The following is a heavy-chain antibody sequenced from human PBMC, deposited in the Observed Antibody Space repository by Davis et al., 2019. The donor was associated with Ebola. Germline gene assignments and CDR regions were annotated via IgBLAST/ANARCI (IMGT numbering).Heavy chain of an antibody. Sequence: GESLKISCAASGFIFTSHGMHWVRQAPGKGLEWVAVISHDGNEKHYADSVRGRFTISRDNAKNSLSLQMNSLRAEDMAFYYCAKEVNSRAHSGAFDIWGQGTMVTVSS. CDR1: GFIFTSHG. CDR2: ISHDGNEK. CDR3: AKEVNSRAHSGAFDI. J-gene: IGHJ3*02. V-gene: IGHV3-30*18. D-gene: IGHD3-10*01.